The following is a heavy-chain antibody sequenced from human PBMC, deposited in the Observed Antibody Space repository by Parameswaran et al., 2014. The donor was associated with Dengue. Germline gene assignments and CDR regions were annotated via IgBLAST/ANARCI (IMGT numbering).Heavy chain of an antibody. J-gene: IGHJ1*01. CDR3: ARFEQQLVGD. V-gene: IGHV4-38-2*01. Sequence: WIRQPQEGLEWIGSIYHSGSTYYNPSLKSRVTISVDTSKNQFSLKLSSVTAADTAVYYCARFEQQLVGDWGQGTLVTVSS. CDR2: IYHSGST. D-gene: IGHD6-13*01.